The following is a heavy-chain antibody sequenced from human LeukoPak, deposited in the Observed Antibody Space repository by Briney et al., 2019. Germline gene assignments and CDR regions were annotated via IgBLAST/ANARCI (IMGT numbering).Heavy chain of an antibody. CDR2: IGSGSSYV. D-gene: IGHD3-22*01. V-gene: IGHV3-21*01. CDR3: ATSHFDSSGSFDF. CDR1: GFTFSTYT. Sequence: GGSLRLSCVGSGFTFSTYTMHWVRQAPGKGLEWVSSIGSGSSYVYYGDSVRGRFTISRDNAKNSLYLQMNGLRAEDTAIYYCATSHFDSSGSFDFWGQGTLVTVSS. J-gene: IGHJ4*02.